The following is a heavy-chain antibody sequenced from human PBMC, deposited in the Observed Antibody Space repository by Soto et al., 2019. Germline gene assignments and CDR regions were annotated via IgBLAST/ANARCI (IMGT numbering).Heavy chain of an antibody. CDR2: IYYSGST. V-gene: IGHV4-59*01. D-gene: IGHD1-26*01. CDR3: ARTDSGSYGDHFDY. CDR1: GGSISSYY. J-gene: IGHJ4*02. Sequence: SETLSLTCAVSGGSISSYYWSWIRQPPGKGLEWIGYIYYSGSTNYNPSLKSRVTISVDTSKNQFSLKLSSVTAADTAVYYCARTDSGSYGDHFDYWGQGTLVTVSS.